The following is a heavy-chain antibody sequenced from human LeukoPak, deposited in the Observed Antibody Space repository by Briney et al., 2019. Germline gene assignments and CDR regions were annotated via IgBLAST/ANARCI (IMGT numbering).Heavy chain of an antibody. D-gene: IGHD3-10*01. V-gene: IGHV3-7*01. CDR1: GFSFSSHW. J-gene: IGHJ4*02. CDR2: IKKDGGEK. Sequence: PGGSLRLSCAASGFSFSSHWMTWVRQTPGKGLEGVANIKKDGGEKYYVDSVKGRFTISRDNAKDSLYLQMNSLRVEHTAVYYCAREGLRRGGLDSWGQGTLVTVSS. CDR3: AREGLRRGGLDS.